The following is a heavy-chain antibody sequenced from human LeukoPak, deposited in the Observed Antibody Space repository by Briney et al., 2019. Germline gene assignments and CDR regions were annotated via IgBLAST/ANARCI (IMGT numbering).Heavy chain of an antibody. CDR1: GGTFSSYA. CDR3: ARDSWGGSYPMDY. V-gene: IGHV1-69*05. Sequence: SVKVSCKASGGTFSSYAISWVRQAPGQGLEWMGRIIPIFGTANYAQKFQGRVTITTDESTSTAYMKLSSLRSEDTAVYYCARDSWGGSYPMDYWGQGTLVTVSS. CDR2: IIPIFGTA. D-gene: IGHD1-26*01. J-gene: IGHJ4*02.